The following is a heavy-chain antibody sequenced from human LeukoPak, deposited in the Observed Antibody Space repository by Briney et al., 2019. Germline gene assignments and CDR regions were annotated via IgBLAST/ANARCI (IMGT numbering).Heavy chain of an antibody. J-gene: IGHJ5*02. CDR1: GFTFSSYW. V-gene: IGHV3-74*01. D-gene: IGHD1-26*01. CDR3: TREALGYWFDP. CDR2: INSDGSST. Sequence: GGSLRLSCAASGFTFSSYWMDWVRQVPGKGLVWVSRINSDGSSTRYADSVKGRFTISRDNGKNSLYLQMNSLRVEDTAVYYCTREALGYWFDPWGQGILVTVSS.